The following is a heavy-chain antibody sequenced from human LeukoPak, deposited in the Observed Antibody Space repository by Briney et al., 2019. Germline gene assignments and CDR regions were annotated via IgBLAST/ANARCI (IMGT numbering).Heavy chain of an antibody. CDR3: ARAEVPAALQAPERCWFDR. D-gene: IGHD2-2*01. CDR1: GGSFSGYY. V-gene: IGHV4-34*01. Sequence: SETLSLTCAVYGGSFSGYYWSWIRQPPGKGLEWIGEINHSGSTNYNPSLKSRVTISVDTSKNQFSLKLSSVTAPDTAVFYCARAEVPAALQAPERCWFDRWGQGTLVTVSS. CDR2: INHSGST. J-gene: IGHJ5*02.